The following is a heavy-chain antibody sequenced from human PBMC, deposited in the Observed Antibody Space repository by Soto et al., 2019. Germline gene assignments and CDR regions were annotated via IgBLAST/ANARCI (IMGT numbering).Heavy chain of an antibody. CDR3: TPIYGSGSWGWSFHS. CDR1: GFSLITGVG. CDR2: IFWDKND. V-gene: IGHV2-5*02. Sequence: QITLKESGPSLVRPTETLTLTCTFSGFSLITGVGVGWVRQPPGKALEWLAVIFWDKNDYYRPSLQTRVTISKDTSEDQVVLTLTNMDPEDTATYFCTPIYGSGSWGWSFHSWGQGTLVTVSS. D-gene: IGHD1-26*01. J-gene: IGHJ4*02.